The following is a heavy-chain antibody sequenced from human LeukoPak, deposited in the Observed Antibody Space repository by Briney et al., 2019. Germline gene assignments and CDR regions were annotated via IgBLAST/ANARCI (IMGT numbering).Heavy chain of an antibody. V-gene: IGHV3-33*06. D-gene: IGHD3-10*01. CDR3: AKDRYYASGSPTRHYYGMDV. Sequence: GRSLRLSCAASGFTFSSYGMHWVRQAPGKGLEWVAVIWYDGSNKYYADSVKGRFTISRDNSKNTLYLQMNSLRAEDTALYYCAKDRYYASGSPTRHYYGMDVWGQGTTVTVSS. CDR1: GFTFSSYG. CDR2: IWYDGSNK. J-gene: IGHJ6*02.